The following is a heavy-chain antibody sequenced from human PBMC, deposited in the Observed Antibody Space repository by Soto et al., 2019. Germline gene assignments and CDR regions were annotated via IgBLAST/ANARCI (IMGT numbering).Heavy chain of an antibody. V-gene: IGHV6-1*01. CDR3: ASVTNLLRLNIGHEDAFAV. Sequence: PSQTLSLTCAISGDSVSSKSAAWNWIRQSPSRGLEWLGRTYYRSKWYNDYAVSVKSRITINPDTSKNQFSLQLNSVTPEDTAVYDCASVTNLLRLNIGHEDAFAVWGQGTLVPVSS. D-gene: IGHD3-16*01. J-gene: IGHJ3*01. CDR1: GDSVSSKSAA. CDR2: TYYRSKWYN.